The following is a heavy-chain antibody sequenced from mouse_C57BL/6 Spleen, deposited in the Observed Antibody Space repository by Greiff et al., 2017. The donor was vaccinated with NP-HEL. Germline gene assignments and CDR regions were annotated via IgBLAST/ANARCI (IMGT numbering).Heavy chain of an antibody. CDR1: GYSITSDY. Sequence: EVQLQQSGPGLAKPSQTLSLTCSVTGYSITSDYWNWIRKFPGNKLEYMGYISYSGSTYYNPSLKSRISITRDTSKNQYYLQLNSVTTEDTATYYCARYYYGSSPYWYFDVWGTGTTVTVSS. CDR3: ARYYYGSSPYWYFDV. D-gene: IGHD1-1*01. J-gene: IGHJ1*03. V-gene: IGHV3-8*01. CDR2: ISYSGST.